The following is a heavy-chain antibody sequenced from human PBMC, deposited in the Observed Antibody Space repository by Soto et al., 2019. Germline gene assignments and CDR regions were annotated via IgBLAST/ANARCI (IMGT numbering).Heavy chain of an antibody. J-gene: IGHJ4*02. CDR1: GFTFSSYA. V-gene: IGHV3-23*01. CDR3: AKVGGTSHTPMPVDD. D-gene: IGHD2-2*01. Sequence: EVQLLESGGGLVQPGGSLRLSCAASGFTFSSYAMNWVRQAPGKGLEWVSAISGSAGSTYYADSVKGRFTISRDNSKNTLYLQVNSLRAEDTSLYNCAKVGGTSHTPMPVDDWGQGTLVTVSS. CDR2: ISGSAGST.